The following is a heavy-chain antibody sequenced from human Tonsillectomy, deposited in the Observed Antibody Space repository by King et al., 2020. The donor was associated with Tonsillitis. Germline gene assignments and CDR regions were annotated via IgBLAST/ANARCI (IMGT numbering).Heavy chain of an antibody. Sequence: VQLVQSGGGVVQPGRSLRLSCAASGFTFSSYGMHWVRQAPGKGLEWVAVISYDGSNKYYADSVKGRFTISRDNSKNTLYLQMNSLRAEDTAVYYCAKGEQFDIWGQGTMVTVSS. CDR2: ISYDGSNK. CDR1: GFTFSSYG. CDR3: AKGEQFDI. J-gene: IGHJ3*02. V-gene: IGHV3-30*18. D-gene: IGHD1-26*01.